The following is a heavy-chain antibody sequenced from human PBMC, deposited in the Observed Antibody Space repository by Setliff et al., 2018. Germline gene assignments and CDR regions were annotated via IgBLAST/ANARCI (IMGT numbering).Heavy chain of an antibody. CDR2: ISGSGRNT. V-gene: IGHV3-23*01. CDR3: AKDQCYGGSCYAPMYSLDY. Sequence: VGSLRLSCAASGLIFGNYAMNWVRQAPGKGLEWVSGISGSGRNTYYADSVKGRFTISRDNSQNTVFLQVNSLRPEDSAVYYCAKDQCYGGSCYAPMYSLDYWGQGSLVTVSS. J-gene: IGHJ4*02. CDR1: GLIFGNYA. D-gene: IGHD2-15*01.